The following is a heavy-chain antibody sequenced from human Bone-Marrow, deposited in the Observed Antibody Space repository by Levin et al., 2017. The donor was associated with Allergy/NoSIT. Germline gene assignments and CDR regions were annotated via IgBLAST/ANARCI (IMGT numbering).Heavy chain of an antibody. V-gene: IGHV3-11*01. CDR3: ARIFGSEETFDI. Sequence: LSLPCAASGFSFSDYFMTWIRQAPGKGLEWISYINSGSTMIYYADSVRGRFTISRDNTKNSLYLQMNSLRAEDTAVYFCARIFGSEETFDIWGQGTLVTVSS. D-gene: IGHD3-3*01. J-gene: IGHJ3*02. CDR2: INSGSTMI. CDR1: GFSFSDYF.